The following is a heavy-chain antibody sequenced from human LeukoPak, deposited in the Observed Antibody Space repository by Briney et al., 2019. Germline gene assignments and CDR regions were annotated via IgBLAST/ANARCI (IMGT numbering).Heavy chain of an antibody. J-gene: IGHJ6*03. CDR2: IYYSGST. CDR3: ARQVIRGYSGYGPTYYVDV. Sequence: NSSETLSLTCTVSGGSMSSSSYYWGWIRQPPGKGLEWIGSIYYSGSTYYNPSLKSRVTISVDTSKNQFSLKLSSVTAADTAVYYCARQVIRGYSGYGPTYYVDVWGKGTTVTISS. D-gene: IGHD5-12*01. V-gene: IGHV4-39*07. CDR1: GGSMSSSSYY.